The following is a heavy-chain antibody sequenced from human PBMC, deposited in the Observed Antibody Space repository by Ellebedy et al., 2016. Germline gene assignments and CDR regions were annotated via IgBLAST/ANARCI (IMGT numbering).Heavy chain of an antibody. V-gene: IGHV3-53*01. CDR1: EISFRGQV. CDR3: AREISSGYSLYFDH. CDR2: IYSGGGT. D-gene: IGHD3-22*01. J-gene: IGHJ4*02. Sequence: GESLKISCGSSEISFRGQVLNWVRQAPGKGLEWVSVIYSGGGTNYADSVKGRFTISRDNSKNTLYLQMNTLRAEDTAVYYCAREISSGYSLYFDHWGQGTLVTVAS.